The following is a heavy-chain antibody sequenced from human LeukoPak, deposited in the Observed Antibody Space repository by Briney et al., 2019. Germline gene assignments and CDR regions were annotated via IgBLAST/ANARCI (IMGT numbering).Heavy chain of an antibody. D-gene: IGHD2-21*01. CDR3: ARNGIEVQRGWFAP. J-gene: IGHJ5*02. CDR2: ISSSSSTI. CDR1: GFTFSSYS. V-gene: IGHV3-48*01. Sequence: GGSLRLSCAASGFTFSSYSMNWVRQAPGKGLEWVSYISSSSSTIYYADSVKGRFTISRDNAKNSLYLQMNSLRAEDTAVYYCARNGIEVQRGWFAPWGQGTLVTVSS.